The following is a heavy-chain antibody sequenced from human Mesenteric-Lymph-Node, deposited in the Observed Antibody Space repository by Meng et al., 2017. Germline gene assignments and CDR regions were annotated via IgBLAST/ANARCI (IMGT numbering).Heavy chain of an antibody. J-gene: IGHJ5*02. Sequence: QVQLRESGPGLVKPSDTLSLTCAVSGYSISSSNWWGWIRQPPGKGLEWIGYIYYSGSTYYKPSLKSPVTISVDTSKNQFSLKLTSVTAADTAVYYCARRYGASAYNWFDPWGQGTLVTVSS. V-gene: IGHV4-28*01. CDR3: ARRYGASAYNWFDP. D-gene: IGHD4-17*01. CDR1: GYSISSSNW. CDR2: IYYSGST.